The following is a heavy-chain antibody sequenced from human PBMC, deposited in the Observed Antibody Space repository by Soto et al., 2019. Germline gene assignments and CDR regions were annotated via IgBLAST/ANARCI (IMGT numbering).Heavy chain of an antibody. CDR2: IYWDDDK. V-gene: IGHV2-5*02. Sequence: QITLKEPGPTLVRPTQTLTLTCSFSRFSLSARGVGVGWVRQFPGKALEWLALIYWDDDKRYNPSLESRLTITKDTAKNQLVLTMTHMDPVDTGTYYCAKSQVMTTVTYFDYWGQGTLVTVSS. D-gene: IGHD4-17*01. J-gene: IGHJ4*02. CDR1: RFSLSARGVG. CDR3: AKSQVMTTVTYFDY.